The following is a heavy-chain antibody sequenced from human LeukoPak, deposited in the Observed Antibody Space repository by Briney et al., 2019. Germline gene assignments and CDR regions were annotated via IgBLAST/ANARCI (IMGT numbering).Heavy chain of an antibody. CDR3: VSFYETY. J-gene: IGHJ4*02. CDR2: INNDGSWT. V-gene: IGHV3-74*01. CDR1: GNYW. Sequence: PGGSLRLSCAASGNYWMHWVRQVPGKGLVGVSHINNDGSWTSYADSEKGRFTISKDNAKNTVYLQMNSLRAEDTAVYYCVSFYETYWGRGPLVTVSS. D-gene: IGHD2/OR15-2a*01.